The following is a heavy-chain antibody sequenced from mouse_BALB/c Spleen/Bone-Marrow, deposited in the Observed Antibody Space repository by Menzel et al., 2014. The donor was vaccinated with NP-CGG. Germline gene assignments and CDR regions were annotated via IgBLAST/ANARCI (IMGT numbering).Heavy chain of an antibody. Sequence: SGGGLVKPGGSLKLSCAASGFTFSSYTMSWVRQTPEKRLEWVATISNGGSYTYYPDSVKGRFTISRDNAKNTLYLQMSSLKSEDTAMYYCTRDPFYYGSIYAMDYWGQGTSVTVSS. J-gene: IGHJ4*01. V-gene: IGHV5-6-4*01. CDR1: GFTFSSYT. CDR2: ISNGGSYT. D-gene: IGHD1-1*01. CDR3: TRDPFYYGSIYAMDY.